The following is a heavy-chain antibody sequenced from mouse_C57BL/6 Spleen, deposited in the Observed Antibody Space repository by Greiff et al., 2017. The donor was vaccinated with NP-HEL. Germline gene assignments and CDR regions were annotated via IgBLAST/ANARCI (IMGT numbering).Heavy chain of an antibody. CDR1: GYTFTDYH. J-gene: IGHJ2*01. CDR2: INPNNGGT. Sequence: EVQLQQSGPELVKPGASVKMSCKASGYTFTDYHMHWVKQSHGKSLEWIGYINPNNGGTSYNQKFKGKATLTVNKSSSTAYMELRSLTSEDSAVYYCARWTAQAGAIFDYWGQGTTLTVSS. D-gene: IGHD3-2*02. V-gene: IGHV1-22*01. CDR3: ARWTAQAGAIFDY.